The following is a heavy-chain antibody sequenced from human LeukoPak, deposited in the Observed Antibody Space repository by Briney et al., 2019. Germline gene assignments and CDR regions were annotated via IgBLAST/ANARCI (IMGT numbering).Heavy chain of an antibody. CDR2: IKYDGSNK. J-gene: IGHJ4*02. Sequence: GGSLRLSCAASGFTFSSYGTHWVRQAPGKGLEWVAVIKYDGSNKYYADSVKGRFTISRDNSKDTLYLQMSSLRAEDTAVYYCVKDRVSISSSGYFDYWGQGTLVTVSS. CDR3: VKDRVSISSSGYFDY. D-gene: IGHD6-13*01. V-gene: IGHV3-30*18. CDR1: GFTFSSYG.